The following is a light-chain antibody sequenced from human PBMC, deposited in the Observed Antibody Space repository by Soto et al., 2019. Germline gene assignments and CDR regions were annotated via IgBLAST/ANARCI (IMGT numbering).Light chain of an antibody. CDR1: QSVSSS. J-gene: IGKJ1*01. Sequence: EMVMTQSPATLSMSPGERATLSCRASQSVSSSLAWYQQKPGQAPRLLIYGASTRATGIPARFSGSGSGTEFTLTISSLEFEDSAVYYCQQYNNWWTFGQGTKVGIK. CDR2: GAS. CDR3: QQYNNWWT. V-gene: IGKV3-15*01.